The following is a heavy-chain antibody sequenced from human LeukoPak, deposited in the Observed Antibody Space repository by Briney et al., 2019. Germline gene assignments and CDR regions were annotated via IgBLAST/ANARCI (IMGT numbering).Heavy chain of an antibody. J-gene: IGHJ4*02. CDR3: ARGIQLWSRTSEDY. D-gene: IGHD5-18*01. CDR2: ISGSGGST. CDR1: GFTVSSNY. V-gene: IGHV3-66*01. Sequence: GGSLRLSCAASGFTVSSNYMSWVRQAPGKGLEWVSGISGSGGSTYYADSVKGRFTISRDNSKNTLYLQMNSLRAEDTAVYYCARGIQLWSRTSEDYWGQGTLVTVSS.